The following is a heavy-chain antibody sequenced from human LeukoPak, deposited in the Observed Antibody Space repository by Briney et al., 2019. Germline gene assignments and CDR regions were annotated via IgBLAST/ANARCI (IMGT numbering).Heavy chain of an antibody. Sequence: GASVKVSCKASGYTFTSYGISWVRQAPGQGLEWMGWMNPNSGNTGYAQKFQGRVTMTRNTSISTAYMELSSLRSEDTAVYYCARSFHCSSTSCFRGSNDYWGQGTLVTVSS. D-gene: IGHD2-2*01. J-gene: IGHJ4*02. CDR2: MNPNSGNT. V-gene: IGHV1-8*02. CDR3: ARSFHCSSTSCFRGSNDY. CDR1: GYTFTSYG.